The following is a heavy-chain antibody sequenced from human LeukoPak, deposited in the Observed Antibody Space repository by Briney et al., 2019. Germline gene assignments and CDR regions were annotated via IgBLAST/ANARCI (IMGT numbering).Heavy chain of an antibody. CDR2: IWYDGSNR. CDR1: GFTFSSSG. D-gene: IGHD3-22*01. J-gene: IGHJ4*02. V-gene: IGHV3-33*01. CDR3: ARAKGVSTGYRPTDY. Sequence: GNSLRLSCAASGFTFSSSGMHWVRQAPGKGLEWVAVIWYDGSNRYYADPVKGRFTVSRDNSKNTLYLQMNSLRAEDTAVYYCARAKGVSTGYRPTDYWGQGTLVTVSS.